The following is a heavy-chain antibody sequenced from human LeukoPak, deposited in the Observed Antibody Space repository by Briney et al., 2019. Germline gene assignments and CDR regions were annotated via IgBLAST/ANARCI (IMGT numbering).Heavy chain of an antibody. J-gene: IGHJ4*02. Sequence: ASVKVSCKASGYTFTSYYMHWVRQAPGQGLEWMGIINPSGGSTSYAQKFQGRVTMTRDMSTSTVYMELSSLRSEDTAVYYCARAPMITFGGVIVIPHFDYWGQGTLVTVSS. CDR1: GYTFTSYY. CDR2: INPSGGST. V-gene: IGHV1-46*01. D-gene: IGHD3-16*02. CDR3: ARAPMITFGGVIVIPHFDY.